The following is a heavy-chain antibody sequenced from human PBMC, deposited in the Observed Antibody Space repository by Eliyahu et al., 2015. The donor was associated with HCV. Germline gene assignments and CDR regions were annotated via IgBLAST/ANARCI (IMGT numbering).Heavy chain of an antibody. CDR1: GFTFSSYS. Sequence: EVQLVESGGGLVKPGGSLRLSCAASGFTFSSYSXNWVRQAPGKGLEWVSSISSSSSXIYYAXSVXGRFTISRDNAKXSLYLQMNSLRAEDTAVYYCATSIAARLGFDYWGQGTLVTVSS. J-gene: IGHJ4*02. CDR3: ATSIAARLGFDY. CDR2: ISSSSSXI. V-gene: IGHV3-21*01. D-gene: IGHD6-6*01.